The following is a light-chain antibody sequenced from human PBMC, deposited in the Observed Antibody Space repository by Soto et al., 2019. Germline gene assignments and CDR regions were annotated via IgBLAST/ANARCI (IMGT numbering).Light chain of an antibody. V-gene: IGLV2-14*01. CDR1: SSDVGGYNY. CDR3: SSYTSSSTPL. J-gene: IGLJ2*01. CDR2: EVS. Sequence: QSVLTQPASVSGSPGQSITISCTGTSSDVGGYNYVSWYQQHPGKAPKLMIYEVSNRPSGVSNRFSGSKSGNTAYLTISGLQAEDEADYYFSSYTSSSTPLFGGGTKLTFL.